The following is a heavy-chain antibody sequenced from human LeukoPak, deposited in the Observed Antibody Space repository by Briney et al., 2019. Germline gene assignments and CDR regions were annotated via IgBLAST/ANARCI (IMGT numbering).Heavy chain of an antibody. CDR3: ATPLGLWFGELLSTLDY. Sequence: GGSLRLSCAASGFTFSSYGMHWVRQAPGKGLEWVAFIRYDGSNKYYADSVKVRFTISRDNSKNTLYLQMNSLRAEDTAAYYCATPLGLWFGELLSTLDYWGQGTLVTVSS. CDR1: GFTFSSYG. J-gene: IGHJ4*02. D-gene: IGHD3-10*01. V-gene: IGHV3-30*02. CDR2: IRYDGSNK.